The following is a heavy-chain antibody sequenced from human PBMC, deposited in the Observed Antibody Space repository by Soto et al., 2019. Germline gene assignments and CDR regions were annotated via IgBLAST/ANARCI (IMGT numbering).Heavy chain of an antibody. D-gene: IGHD4-17*01. Sequence: QVQLVQSGGEVKKPGASVMVSCMASGYSLTNYAITWVRQAPGQGLEWLGWISFYNGDTKYAQNLQGKVTMTTDTSTSTAYMELRSRRADVTAVYYCARVPTYGDYWFDPWGQGTLVTVSS. CDR3: ARVPTYGDYWFDP. V-gene: IGHV1-18*04. J-gene: IGHJ5*01. CDR2: ISFYNGDT. CDR1: GYSLTNYA.